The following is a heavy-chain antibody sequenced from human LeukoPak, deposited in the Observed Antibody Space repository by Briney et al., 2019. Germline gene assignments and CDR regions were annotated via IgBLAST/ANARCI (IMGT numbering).Heavy chain of an antibody. CDR2: ISWNSGSI. V-gene: IGHV3-9*01. D-gene: IGHD3-22*01. J-gene: IGHJ3*01. CDR1: GFTFDDYA. CDR3: ARDSDSSGYHIPGF. Sequence: PGGSLRLSCAASGFTFDDYAMHWVRQAPGKGLEWVSGISWNSGSIGYADSVKGRFTISRDNAKNSLYLQMNSLRAEDTALYYCARDSDSSGYHIPGFWGQGTMVTVSS.